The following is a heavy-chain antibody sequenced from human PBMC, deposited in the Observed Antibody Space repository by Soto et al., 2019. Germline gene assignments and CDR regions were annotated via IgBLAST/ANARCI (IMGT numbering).Heavy chain of an antibody. CDR3: ARYIAARPPMPDY. J-gene: IGHJ4*02. D-gene: IGHD6-6*01. V-gene: IGHV1-18*01. CDR1: GYSFSSFG. CDR2: VSVPSGDT. Sequence: VKVSCKASGYSFSSFGISWVRQAPGQGLEWVGWVSVPSGDTGSAQNFQGRVTVTTDTSTSTAYMELRSLRSDDTAVYYCARYIAARPPMPDYWGQGTLVTVSS.